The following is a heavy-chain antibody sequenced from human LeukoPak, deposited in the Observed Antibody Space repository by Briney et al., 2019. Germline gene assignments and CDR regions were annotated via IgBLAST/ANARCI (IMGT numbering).Heavy chain of an antibody. D-gene: IGHD1-26*01. CDR2: IYFSGST. V-gene: IGHV4-39*07. CDR1: GGSISSSSYF. Sequence: SETLSLTCTVSGGSISSSSYFWGWIRQTPGMGLDWVGIIYFSGSTVYNPSLNSRVTISLDRSQNQFSLSLTSVTAADTAVYYCATGKERDYFYMDVWGKGTTVTVSS. J-gene: IGHJ6*03. CDR3: ATGKERDYFYMDV.